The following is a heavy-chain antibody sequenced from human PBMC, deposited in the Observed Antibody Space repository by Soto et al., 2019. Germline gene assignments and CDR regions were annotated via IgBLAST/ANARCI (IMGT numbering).Heavy chain of an antibody. D-gene: IGHD1-26*01. CDR1: GYTFTGYY. J-gene: IGHJ6*02. CDR3: ARGYEVGATVYYSYYGMDV. CDR2: ISPKSGGT. Sequence: GASVKVSCKASGYTFTGYYMHWVRQAPGQGLEWMGWISPKSGGTNYAQKFQGWVTMTRDTSISTAYMELGRLRSDDTAVYYCARGYEVGATVYYSYYGMDVWGQGTTVTVSS. V-gene: IGHV1-2*04.